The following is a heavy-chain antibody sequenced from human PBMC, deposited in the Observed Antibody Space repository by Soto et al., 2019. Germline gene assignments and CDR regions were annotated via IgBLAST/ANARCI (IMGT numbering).Heavy chain of an antibody. D-gene: IGHD2-2*01. CDR2: ISASGGDT. V-gene: IGHV3-23*01. CDR1: GFTFSNYA. CDR3: WKGTHRGEVKYCKTTSCCAEYFQY. J-gene: IGHJ1*01. Sequence: EIQLLESGGVLVQPGGSLRVSCVASGFTFSNYAMSWVRQAPGKGLEWVSSISASGGDTYHADSVKGRFTISRDNSRDNLFLQMNILRDEDTALYYCWKGTHRGEVKYCKTTSCCAEYFQYWGQGTLISVSS.